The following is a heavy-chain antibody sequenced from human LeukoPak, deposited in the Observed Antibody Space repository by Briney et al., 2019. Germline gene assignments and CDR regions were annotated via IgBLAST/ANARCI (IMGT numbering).Heavy chain of an antibody. D-gene: IGHD3-10*01. CDR3: AKDSSYGSGSYYYYFDY. V-gene: IGHV3-30*02. CDR1: GFTFSSYG. J-gene: IGHJ4*02. Sequence: PGGSLRLSCAASGFTFSSYGMHWVRQAPGKGLEWVAFIRYDGSNKYYADSVKGRFTISRDNSKNTLYLQMNSLRAEDTAVYYCAKDSSYGSGSYYYYFDYWGQGTLVTVSS. CDR2: IRYDGSNK.